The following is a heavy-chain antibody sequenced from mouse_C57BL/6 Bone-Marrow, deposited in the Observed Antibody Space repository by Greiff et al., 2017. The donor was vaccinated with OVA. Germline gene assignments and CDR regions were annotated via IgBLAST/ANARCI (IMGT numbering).Heavy chain of an antibody. CDR1: GFSLTSYG. CDR3: ARPYYYGSSPNWYFDV. Sequence: QVHVKQSGPGLVQPSQSLSITCTVSGFSLTSYGVHWVRQSPGKGLEWLGVIWSGGSTDYNAAFISRLSISKDNSKSQVFFKMNSLQADDTAIYYCARPYYYGSSPNWYFDVWGTGTTVTVSS. V-gene: IGHV2-2*01. D-gene: IGHD1-1*01. J-gene: IGHJ1*03. CDR2: IWSGGST.